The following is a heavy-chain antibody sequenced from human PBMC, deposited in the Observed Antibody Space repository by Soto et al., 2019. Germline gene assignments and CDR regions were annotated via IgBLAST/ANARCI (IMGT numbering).Heavy chain of an antibody. CDR1: GGTFSSYA. V-gene: IGHV1-69*01. J-gene: IGHJ6*04. D-gene: IGHD4-4*01. CDR2: IIPIFGTA. Sequence: QVQLVQSGAEVKKPGSSVKVSCKASGGTFSSYAISWVRQAPGQGLEWMGGIIPIFGTANYAQKLQGRVTIAAEESTSTAYMELSSLGSEDTAVYYCAGVLTKRSTGEMANPVDYYYYGMDVWGKGTTVTVSS. CDR3: AGVLTKRSTGEMANPVDYYYYGMDV.